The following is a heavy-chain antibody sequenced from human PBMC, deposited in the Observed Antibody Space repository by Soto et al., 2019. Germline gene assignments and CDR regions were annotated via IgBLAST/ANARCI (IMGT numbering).Heavy chain of an antibody. V-gene: IGHV4-4*02. D-gene: IGHD1-26*01. CDR2: IYHIGST. CDR1: GGSISSSNW. CDR3: ARVSGSYYYGMDV. Sequence: QVQLQESGPGLVKPSGTLSLTCAVSGGSISSSNWWSWVRQPPGKGLEWIGEIYHIGSTNYKPSLKRRVTTSVDKSADQFSLKLSSVSAAATAVYYCARVSGSYYYGMDVWGQGTTVSGSS. J-gene: IGHJ6*02.